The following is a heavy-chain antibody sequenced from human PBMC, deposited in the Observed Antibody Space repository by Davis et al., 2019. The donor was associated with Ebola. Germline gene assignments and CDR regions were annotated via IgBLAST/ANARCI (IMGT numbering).Heavy chain of an antibody. Sequence: ASVKVSCKVSGYTLTELSMHWVRQAPGKGLEWMGGFDPEDGETIYAQKFQGRVTMTEDTSTDTAYMELSSLRSEDTAVYYCASSFHDYGNSYNWFDPWGQGTLVTVSS. V-gene: IGHV1-24*01. CDR3: ASSFHDYGNSYNWFDP. J-gene: IGHJ5*02. D-gene: IGHD4-11*01. CDR1: GYTLTELS. CDR2: FDPEDGET.